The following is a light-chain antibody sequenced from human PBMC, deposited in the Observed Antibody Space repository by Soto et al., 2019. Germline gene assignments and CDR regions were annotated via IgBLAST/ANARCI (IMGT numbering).Light chain of an antibody. CDR1: QSVGGD. Sequence: EIVLTQAPATLSLSPGVRATLSCRAGQSVGGDLAWYQQKPGQPPRLLIYDASNRATGIPARFSGSGFGTDFTLTISSLEPEDFAVYYCQHRTNWPPYTFGQGTKLEIK. CDR3: QHRTNWPPYT. CDR2: DAS. V-gene: IGKV3-11*01. J-gene: IGKJ2*01.